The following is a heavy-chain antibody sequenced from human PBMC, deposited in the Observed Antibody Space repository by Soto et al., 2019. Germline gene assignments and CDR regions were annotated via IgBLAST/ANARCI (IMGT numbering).Heavy chain of an antibody. CDR3: ASRSSGWYFDY. V-gene: IGHV3-23*01. D-gene: IGHD6-19*01. Sequence: EVQLLESGGGLVQPGGSLRLSCAASGFTFSSYAMNWVRQAPGKGLEWVSVISGSGGSTYYEDSVKGRFTISRDNSRNTLYLQMTSLRAEDTAVYYCASRSSGWYFDYWGQGTLVTVSS. CDR2: ISGSGGST. J-gene: IGHJ4*02. CDR1: GFTFSSYA.